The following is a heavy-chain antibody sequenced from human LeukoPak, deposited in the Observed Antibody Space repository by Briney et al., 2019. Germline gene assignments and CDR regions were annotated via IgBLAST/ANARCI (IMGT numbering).Heavy chain of an antibody. J-gene: IGHJ5*02. Sequence: PSETLSLTCTVSGGSISSSSYYWGWVRQAPGKGLEWVSAISGSGGNTYYADSVKGRFTIYRDTSKNTLYLQMNSLRAEDTAVYYCAREQYTGSYYWFDPWGQGTLVTVSS. V-gene: IGHV3-23*01. D-gene: IGHD1-26*01. CDR3: AREQYTGSYYWFDP. CDR2: ISGSGGNT. CDR1: GGSISSSSYY.